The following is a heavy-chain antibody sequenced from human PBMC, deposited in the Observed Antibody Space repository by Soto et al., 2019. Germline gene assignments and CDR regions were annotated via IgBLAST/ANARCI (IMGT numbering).Heavy chain of an antibody. Sequence: PSETLSLTCAVYGGSFSGYYWSWIRQPPGKGLEWIGEINHSGSTNYNPSLKSRVTISVDKSKNQFSLKLSSVTAADTAVYYCAREFWFGGGYYYYGMDVWGQGTTVTVSS. J-gene: IGHJ6*02. V-gene: IGHV4-34*01. CDR3: AREFWFGGGYYYYGMDV. CDR1: GGSFSGYY. CDR2: INHSGST. D-gene: IGHD3-10*01.